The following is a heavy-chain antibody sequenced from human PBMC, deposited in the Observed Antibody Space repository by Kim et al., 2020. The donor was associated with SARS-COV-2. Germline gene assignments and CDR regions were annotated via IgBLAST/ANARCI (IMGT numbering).Heavy chain of an antibody. CDR1: GVSISSYY. V-gene: IGHV4-59*01. CDR2: IYYSGST. J-gene: IGHJ4*02. Sequence: SETLSLTCTVSGVSISSYYWSWIRQPPGKGLEWIGYIYYSGSTNYNPSLKSRVTISVDTSKNQFSLKLSSVTAADTAVYYCARDSSRTPFGYWGQGTLVTVSS. CDR3: ARDSSRTPFGY. D-gene: IGHD6-13*01.